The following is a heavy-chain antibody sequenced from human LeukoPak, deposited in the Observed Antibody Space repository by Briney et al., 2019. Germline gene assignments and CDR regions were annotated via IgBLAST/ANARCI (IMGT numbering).Heavy chain of an antibody. Sequence: GGSLRLSCAASGFTFSSYGMHWVRQAPGKGLEWVAVISRDGSNKDYADSVKGRFTISRDNSKNTLYLQMNSLRAEDTAVYYCANDYSNYYSYGMDVWGQGTTVTVSS. CDR1: GFTFSSYG. V-gene: IGHV3-30*18. CDR2: ISRDGSNK. J-gene: IGHJ6*02. D-gene: IGHD6-13*01. CDR3: ANDYSNYYSYGMDV.